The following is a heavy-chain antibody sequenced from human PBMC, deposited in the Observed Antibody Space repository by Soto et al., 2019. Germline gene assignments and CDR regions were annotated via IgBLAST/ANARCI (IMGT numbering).Heavy chain of an antibody. D-gene: IGHD6-6*01. CDR1: GYTFTGYY. CDR2: INPNSGGT. V-gene: IGHV1-2*04. Sequence: QVQLVQSVAEVKKPGASVKFSCKASGYTFTGYYMHWVRQAPGQGLEWMGWINPNSGGTNYAQKFQGWVTMTRDPSISTAYMELSRMRSDDTAVYYCARGDGSSSHVGFDYWGQGTLVTVSS. CDR3: ARGDGSSSHVGFDY. J-gene: IGHJ4*02.